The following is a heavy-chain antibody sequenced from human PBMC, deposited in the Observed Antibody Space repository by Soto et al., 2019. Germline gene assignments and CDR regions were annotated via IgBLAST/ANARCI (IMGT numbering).Heavy chain of an antibody. V-gene: IGHV1-69*01. J-gene: IGHJ4*02. CDR3: AINEGRDVSNFDY. Sequence: QVQLVQSGAEVKKPGSSVKVSCKASGGIFTRYDIRWVRQAPGQGLEWMGAIIPIFGTANYAQKFQGRVTITADASTSTAYMELSGLRSEDTAIYYCAINEGRDVSNFDYWGQGTLVTVSS. CDR1: GGIFTRYD. CDR2: IIPIFGTA. D-gene: IGHD2-15*01.